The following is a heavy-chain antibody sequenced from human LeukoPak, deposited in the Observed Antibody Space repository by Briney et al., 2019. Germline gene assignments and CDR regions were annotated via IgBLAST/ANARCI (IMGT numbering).Heavy chain of an antibody. D-gene: IGHD3-3*01. V-gene: IGHV7-4-1*02. CDR1: GYTFTSYA. J-gene: IGHJ6*02. Sequence: GASVKVSCKASGYTFTSYAMNWVRQAPGQGLEWMGWINTNTGNPTYAQGFTGRFVFSLDTSVSTAYLQISSLKAEDTAVYYCARTYYDFWSGYSGVPPSYGMDVWGQGTTVTVSS. CDR3: ARTYYDFWSGYSGVPPSYGMDV. CDR2: INTNTGNP.